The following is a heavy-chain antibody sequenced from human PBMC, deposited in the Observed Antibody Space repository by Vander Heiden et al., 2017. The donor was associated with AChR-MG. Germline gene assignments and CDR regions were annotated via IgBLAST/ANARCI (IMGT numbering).Heavy chain of an antibody. D-gene: IGHD6-19*01. CDR2: INTNTGNP. J-gene: IGHJ4*02. Sequence: QVQLVQSGSELKKPGASVKVSCKASGYTFTSYAINWVRQAPGQGLEWMGWINTNTGNPTYAQGFTGRFVFSLDTFVSTAYLQISSLKAEDTAVYYCARDYSRYTGIAVAGIRWGWDQGFGYWGQGTLVTVSS. CDR3: ARDYSRYTGIAVAGIRWGWDQGFGY. CDR1: GYTFTSYA. V-gene: IGHV7-4-1*02.